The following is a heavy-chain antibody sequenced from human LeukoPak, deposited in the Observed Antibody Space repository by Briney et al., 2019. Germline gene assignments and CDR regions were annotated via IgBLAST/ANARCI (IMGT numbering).Heavy chain of an antibody. Sequence: SETLSLTCAVYGGSFSGYYWSWIRQPPGKGLEWIGEINHSGSTNYNPSLKSRVTISVDTSKNQFSLKLSSVTAADTAVYYCARLNYDSSRSYYGMDVWGQGTTVTVSS. V-gene: IGHV4-34*01. D-gene: IGHD3-22*01. J-gene: IGHJ6*02. CDR3: ARLNYDSSRSYYGMDV. CDR2: INHSGST. CDR1: GGSFSGYY.